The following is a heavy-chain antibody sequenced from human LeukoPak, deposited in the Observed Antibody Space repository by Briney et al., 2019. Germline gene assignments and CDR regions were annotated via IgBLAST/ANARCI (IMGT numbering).Heavy chain of an antibody. V-gene: IGHV4-61*01. J-gene: IGHJ4*02. CDR3: ARFLLDSGTFDY. CDR1: GGSVSSGSYY. D-gene: IGHD1-14*01. Sequence: KPSETLSLTCTVSGGSVSSGSYYWSWIRPPPGKGLEWIGYIYYSGSTNYNPSLKSRVTISVDSSKNQFSLKLSSVTAADTAVYYCARFLLDSGTFDYWGQGTLVTVSS. CDR2: IYYSGST.